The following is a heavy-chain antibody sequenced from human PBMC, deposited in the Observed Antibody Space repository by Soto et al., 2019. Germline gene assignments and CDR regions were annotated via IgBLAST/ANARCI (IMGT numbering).Heavy chain of an antibody. Sequence: EVQLVASGGGLVQPGGSLRLSCEASGFTFSTFWMHWVREAPGKRLVWVSRINSDGSSTYYADSVKGRVTISRDNAKNTLYLHLSSLRPEDTAVYYCARDFEHWGQGTLVTVSS. CDR1: GFTFSTFW. CDR3: ARDFEH. J-gene: IGHJ4*02. V-gene: IGHV3-74*01. CDR2: INSDGSST.